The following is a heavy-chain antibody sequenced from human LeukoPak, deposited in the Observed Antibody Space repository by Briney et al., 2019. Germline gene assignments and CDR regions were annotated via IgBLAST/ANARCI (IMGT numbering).Heavy chain of an antibody. V-gene: IGHV1-2*02. D-gene: IGHD1-26*01. Sequence: ASVKVSCKASGYTFSGYCIHWVRHAPGQGLEWMGWINPKSGGTSYAQKFQDRVTMTRDTSISTAHVELSRLRSDDTAVYYCARDPIVGATISGYYGMDVWGQGTTVTVSS. CDR1: GYTFSGYC. CDR3: ARDPIVGATISGYYGMDV. J-gene: IGHJ6*02. CDR2: INPKSGGT.